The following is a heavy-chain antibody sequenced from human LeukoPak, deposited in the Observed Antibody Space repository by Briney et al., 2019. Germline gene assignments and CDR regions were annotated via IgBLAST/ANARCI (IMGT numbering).Heavy chain of an antibody. V-gene: IGHV3-23*01. J-gene: IGHJ4*02. CDR1: GFTFSSYA. CDR3: VKLAGYCTSRTCWYFEY. D-gene: IGHD2-8*01. CDR2: IADIGGDT. Sequence: GGSLRLSCAASGFTFSSYAMSWVRQAPGTGLEWVSLIADIGGDTYYADSVKGRFSISRDNSWNTLYLQMNSLRAEDTAVYYCVKLAGYCTSRTCWYFEYWGQGPLVTVSS.